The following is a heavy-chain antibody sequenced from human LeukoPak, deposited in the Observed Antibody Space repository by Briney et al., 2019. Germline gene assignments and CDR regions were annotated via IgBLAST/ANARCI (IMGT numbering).Heavy chain of an antibody. Sequence: PGGSLRLSCAASGFTFDDYGMSWVRQAPGKGLEWVSGINWNGDSTGYADSVKGRFTISRDNAKNSLYLQMNSLTAEDTALYYCARPSGYRPHFYYYYYIDVWGKGTTVTVSS. J-gene: IGHJ6*03. V-gene: IGHV3-20*04. D-gene: IGHD3-22*01. CDR2: INWNGDST. CDR3: ARPSGYRPHFYYYYYIDV. CDR1: GFTFDDYG.